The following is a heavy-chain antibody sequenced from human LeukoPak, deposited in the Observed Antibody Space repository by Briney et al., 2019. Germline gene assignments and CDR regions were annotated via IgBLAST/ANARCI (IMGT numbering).Heavy chain of an antibody. Sequence: GGSLRLSCAASGFTVSSNYMSWVRQAPGKGLEWVPVIYSGGSTYYADSVKGRFTISRDNSKNTLYLQMNSLRAEDTAVYYCARGRGRFLEWLPPPGYYYYMDVWGKGTTVTVSS. J-gene: IGHJ6*03. D-gene: IGHD3-3*01. CDR2: IYSGGST. CDR1: GFTVSSNY. CDR3: ARGRGRFLEWLPPPGYYYYMDV. V-gene: IGHV3-53*01.